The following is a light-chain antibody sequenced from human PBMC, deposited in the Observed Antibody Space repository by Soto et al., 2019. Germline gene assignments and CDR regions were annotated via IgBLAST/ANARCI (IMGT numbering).Light chain of an antibody. V-gene: IGKV1-39*01. Sequence: DIQMTQSPSSLSASVADRVTITCRASQSIRCYLNWYQQKPGKAPKPLIFAASSLESGVPSRFSGSGPGTDFTLTISSLQPEDFATYYCQQSYSTPPTFGQGTNMEIK. CDR2: AAS. CDR3: QQSYSTPPT. CDR1: QSIRCY. J-gene: IGKJ2*01.